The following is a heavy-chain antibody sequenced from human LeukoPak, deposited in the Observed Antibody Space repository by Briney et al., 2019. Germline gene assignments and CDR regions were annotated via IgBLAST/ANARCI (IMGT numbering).Heavy chain of an antibody. CDR2: IYYSGST. CDR3: ARRALLGSSWLYYYYYMDV. J-gene: IGHJ6*03. D-gene: IGHD6-13*01. CDR1: GGSVSSYY. V-gene: IGHV4-39*01. Sequence: PSETLSLTCTVSGGSVSSYYWGWIRQPPGKGLEWIGSIYYSGSTYYNPSLKSRVTISVDTSKNQFSLKLSSVTAADTAVYYCARRALLGSSWLYYYYYMDVWGKGTTVTVSS.